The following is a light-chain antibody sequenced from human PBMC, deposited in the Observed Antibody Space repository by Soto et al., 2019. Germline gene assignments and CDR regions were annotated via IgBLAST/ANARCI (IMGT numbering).Light chain of an antibody. Sequence: HMNQGRYHMSGSVGGRVTVTCRASQSISSWLAWYQQKPGKAPKLLIYDASSLQSGVPSRVRRSGPATEFALTICRLRPDDFATKYSQQDHRQTLGQGTKVDIK. V-gene: IGKV1-5*01. CDR1: QSISSW. CDR2: DAS. J-gene: IGKJ1*01. CDR3: QQDHRQT.